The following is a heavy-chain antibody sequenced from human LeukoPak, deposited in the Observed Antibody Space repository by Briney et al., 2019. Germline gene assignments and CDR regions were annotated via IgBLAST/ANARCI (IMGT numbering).Heavy chain of an antibody. J-gene: IGHJ4*02. CDR1: GYTFTGYY. Sequence: AASVKVSCKASGYTFTGYYMHLVRQAPGQGLEWMGWINPNSGGTNYAQKFQGRVTMTRDTSISTAYMELSRLRSDDTAVYYCARSYSSGWYFPVAGSNWGQGTLVTVSS. CDR3: ARSYSSGWYFPVAGSN. CDR2: INPNSGGT. V-gene: IGHV1-2*02. D-gene: IGHD6-19*01.